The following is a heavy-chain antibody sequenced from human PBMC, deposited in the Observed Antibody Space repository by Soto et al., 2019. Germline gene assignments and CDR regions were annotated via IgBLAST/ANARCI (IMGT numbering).Heavy chain of an antibody. D-gene: IGHD3-3*01. Sequence: GGSLRLSCAASGFTFTRYSMNWVRQAPGKGLEWVSSISSTTNYIYYADSMKGRFTVSRDNAKNSVHLEMNSLSAEDTAVSYSARESEALHSNFDYWGQGTLVTVCS. J-gene: IGHJ4*02. CDR1: GFTFTRYS. CDR3: ARESEALHSNFDY. CDR2: ISSTTNYI. V-gene: IGHV3-21*01.